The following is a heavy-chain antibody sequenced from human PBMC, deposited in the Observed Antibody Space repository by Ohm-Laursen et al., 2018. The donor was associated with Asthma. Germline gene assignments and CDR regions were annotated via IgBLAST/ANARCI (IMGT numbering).Heavy chain of an antibody. CDR3: AKGTVTFYYYYGMDV. J-gene: IGHJ6*02. CDR1: GFTFSSYG. Sequence: SLRLSCAASGFTFSSYGMHWVRQAPGKGLEWVAVISYDGSNKYYADSVKGRFTISRDNSKNTLYLQMNSLRAEDTAVYYCAKGTVTFYYYYGMDVWGQGTTVTVSS. V-gene: IGHV3-30*18. D-gene: IGHD3-16*01. CDR2: ISYDGSNK.